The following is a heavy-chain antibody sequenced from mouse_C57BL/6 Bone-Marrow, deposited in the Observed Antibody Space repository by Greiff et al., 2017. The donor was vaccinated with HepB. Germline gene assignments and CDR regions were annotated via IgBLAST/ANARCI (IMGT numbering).Heavy chain of an antibody. Sequence: VHLVESGPGLVQPSQSLSITCTVSGFSLTSYGVHWVRQSPGKGLEWLGVIWSGGSTDYNAAFISRLSISKDNSKSQVFFKMNSLQADDTAIYYCARMYCYYAMDYWGQGTSVTVSS. J-gene: IGHJ4*01. V-gene: IGHV2-2*01. D-gene: IGHD5-1-1*01. CDR3: ARMYCYYAMDY. CDR1: GFSLTSYG. CDR2: IWSGGST.